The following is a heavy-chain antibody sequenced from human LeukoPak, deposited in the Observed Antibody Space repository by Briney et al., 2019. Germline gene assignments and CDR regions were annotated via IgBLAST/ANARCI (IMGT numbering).Heavy chain of an antibody. Sequence: QAGGSLRLSCAASGFTFDDYAMHWVRHAPGKGLEWVSGISWNSGSIGYADSVKGRFTISRDNAKNSLYLQMNSLRAEDMALYYCAREADYSGSYYLASDAFDIWGQGTMVTVSS. V-gene: IGHV3-9*03. CDR1: GFTFDDYA. J-gene: IGHJ3*02. CDR2: ISWNSGSI. D-gene: IGHD1-26*01. CDR3: AREADYSGSYYLASDAFDI.